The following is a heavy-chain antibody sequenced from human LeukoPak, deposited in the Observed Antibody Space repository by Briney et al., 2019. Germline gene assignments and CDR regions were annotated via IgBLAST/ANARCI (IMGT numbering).Heavy chain of an antibody. CDR3: AELGITMIGGV. CDR2: ISSSGSTI. CDR1: GFTFTTYW. V-gene: IGHV3-48*04. D-gene: IGHD3-10*02. J-gene: IGHJ6*04. Sequence: GGSLRLSCEASGFTFTTYWLGWARQPPGKGLEWVSYISSSGSTIYYADSVKGRFTISRDNAKNSLYLQMNSLRAEDTAVYYCAELGITMIGGVWGKGTTVTISS.